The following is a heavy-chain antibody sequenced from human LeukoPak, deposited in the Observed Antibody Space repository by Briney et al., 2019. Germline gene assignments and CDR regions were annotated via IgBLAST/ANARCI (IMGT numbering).Heavy chain of an antibody. CDR2: ISGSGGST. Sequence: QSGGSLRLSCAASGFTFSSYAMSWVRQAPGKGLEWVSAISGSGGSTYYADSVKGRFTISRDNSKNTLYLQMNSLRAEDTAVYYCAKVRFGESDYFDYWRQGTLVTVSS. J-gene: IGHJ4*02. CDR1: GFTFSSYA. D-gene: IGHD3-10*01. CDR3: AKVRFGESDYFDY. V-gene: IGHV3-23*01.